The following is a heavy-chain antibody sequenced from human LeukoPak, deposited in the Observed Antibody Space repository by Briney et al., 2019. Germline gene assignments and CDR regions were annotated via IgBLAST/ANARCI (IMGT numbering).Heavy chain of an antibody. Sequence: ASVKVSCKASGYTFTSYGISWVRQAPGQGLEWMGWISAYNGNTSYAQKLQGRVTMTTDTSTSTAYMELRSLRSDDTAVYYCARDPSWGTYDSSGYYAYWGQGTLVTVSS. CDR3: ARDPSWGTYDSSGYYAY. CDR2: ISAYNGNT. D-gene: IGHD3-22*01. J-gene: IGHJ4*02. V-gene: IGHV1-18*01. CDR1: GYTFTSYG.